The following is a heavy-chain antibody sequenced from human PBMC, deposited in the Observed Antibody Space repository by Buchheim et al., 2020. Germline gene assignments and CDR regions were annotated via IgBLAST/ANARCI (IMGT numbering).Heavy chain of an antibody. Sequence: QVQLVQSGAEVMKPGASVKLSCKASGYRFTSYSIHWVRQAPGQGLEWMGIINPSAGSTIYAQKFQGRVTMTRDTSTSTLYMELSSLRSEDTAVYYCATTLYNDLDYWGQGTL. CDR3: ATTLYNDLDY. D-gene: IGHD2/OR15-2a*01. CDR1: GYRFTSYS. CDR2: INPSAGST. J-gene: IGHJ4*02. V-gene: IGHV1-46*01.